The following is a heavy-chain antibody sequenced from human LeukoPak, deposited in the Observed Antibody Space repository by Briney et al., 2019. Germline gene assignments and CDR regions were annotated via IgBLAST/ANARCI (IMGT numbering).Heavy chain of an antibody. V-gene: IGHV3-30*18. CDR1: GFTFSSYG. D-gene: IGHD3-16*02. CDR2: ISYDGSNK. J-gene: IGHJ4*02. Sequence: GRSLRLSCAASGFTFSSYGMHWVRQAPGKGLEWVAVISYDGSNKYYADSVKGRFTISRDNSKNTLYLQMNSLRAEDTAVYYCAKPVDLWESYRYELDYWGQGTLVTVSS. CDR3: AKPVDLWESYRYELDY.